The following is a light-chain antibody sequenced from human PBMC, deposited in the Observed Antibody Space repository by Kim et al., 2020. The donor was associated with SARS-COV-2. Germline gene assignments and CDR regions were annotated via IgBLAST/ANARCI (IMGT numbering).Light chain of an antibody. CDR1: QSVSSY. CDR2: DAS. Sequence: LSPGEIATLSCRASQSVSSYLAWYQQKPGPAPRLLIYDASNRATGIPARFSGSGSGTDFTLTISSLEPEDFAVYYCQQRSNWPLYTFGQGTKLEI. CDR3: QQRSNWPLYT. V-gene: IGKV3-11*01. J-gene: IGKJ2*01.